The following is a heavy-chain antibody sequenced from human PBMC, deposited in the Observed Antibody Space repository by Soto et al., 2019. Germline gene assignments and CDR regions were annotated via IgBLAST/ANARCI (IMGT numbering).Heavy chain of an antibody. CDR3: AKDGATAFDI. CDR2: ISWNSGSI. J-gene: IGHJ3*02. Sequence: EVQLVESGGGLVQPGRSLRLSCAASGFTFDDYAMHWVRQAPGKGLEWVSGISWNSGSIGYADSVKGRFTISRDNAKNSLYLQMNSLRAEDTALCYCAKDGATAFDIWGQGTMVTVSS. CDR1: GFTFDDYA. V-gene: IGHV3-9*01. D-gene: IGHD3-10*01.